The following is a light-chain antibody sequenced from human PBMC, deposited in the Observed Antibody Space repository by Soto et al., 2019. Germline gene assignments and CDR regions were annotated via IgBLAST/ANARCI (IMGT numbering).Light chain of an antibody. CDR2: AAS. CDR1: QSISTY. J-gene: IGKJ1*01. V-gene: IGKV1-39*01. Sequence: DIQMTQSPSSLSASVGDRVTITCRASQSISTYLNWYQQKAGLAPKLLIYAASSLQSGVPSRFSGSGSGTEFTLTISRLQPEDFATYYGQQTYRTPPTFGKGTKVDIK. CDR3: QQTYRTPPT.